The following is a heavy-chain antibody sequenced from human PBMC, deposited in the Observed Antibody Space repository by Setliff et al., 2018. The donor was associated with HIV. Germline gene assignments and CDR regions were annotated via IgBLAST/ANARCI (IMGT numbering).Heavy chain of an antibody. Sequence: GGSLRLSCAASGFTFSSFAMSWVRQAPGKGLEWVSGISGRSGRTYYADSVKGRFSISRDNSKNTLFLQMGSLRTEDTAVYYCAALAAVFDYWGQGTVVTVSS. J-gene: IGHJ4*02. CDR1: GFTFSSFA. V-gene: IGHV3-23*01. D-gene: IGHD2-15*01. CDR3: AALAAVFDY. CDR2: ISGRSGRT.